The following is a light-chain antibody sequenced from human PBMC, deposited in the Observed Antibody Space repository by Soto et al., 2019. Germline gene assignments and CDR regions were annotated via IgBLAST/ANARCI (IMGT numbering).Light chain of an antibody. Sequence: DIQMTQSPSTLSASVRDRVTITCRASQTINSWLAWYQQRPGKAPRLLIYKASTLESGVPSRFSGSGSGTEFTLIISTLQPDDFATYYCQQYDSIPYTFGQGTKLDIK. CDR2: KAS. V-gene: IGKV1-5*03. CDR3: QQYDSIPYT. CDR1: QTINSW. J-gene: IGKJ2*01.